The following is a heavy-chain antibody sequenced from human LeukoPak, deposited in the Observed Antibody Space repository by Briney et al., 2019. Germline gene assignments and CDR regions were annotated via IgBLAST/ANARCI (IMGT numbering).Heavy chain of an antibody. D-gene: IGHD5-12*01. V-gene: IGHV4-34*01. CDR2: INHSGST. CDR1: GGSFSGYY. CDR3: ASLGRGSTHYYYYYGMDV. J-gene: IGHJ6*02. Sequence: SETLALTCAVYGGSFSGYYWSWIRQPPGKGLEWIGEINHSGSTNYNPSLKSRATISVDTSKNQFSLKLSSVTAADTAVYYCASLGRGSTHYYYYYGMDVWGQGTTVTVSS.